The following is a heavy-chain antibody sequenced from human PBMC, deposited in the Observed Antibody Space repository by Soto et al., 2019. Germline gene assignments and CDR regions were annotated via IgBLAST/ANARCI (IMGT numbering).Heavy chain of an antibody. V-gene: IGHV3-30*18. J-gene: IGHJ4*02. CDR1: GFTFSSYG. CDR2: ISYDGSNK. Sequence: QVQLVESGGGVVQPGRSLRLSCAASGFTFSSYGMHWVRQAPGKVLEWVAGISYDGSNKYYANSVKGRFTISRDNSKNTLYLQMNSLRAEDTAVYYCAKVGAPDVEMATIFFDYWGQGTLVTVSS. CDR3: AKVGAPDVEMATIFFDY. D-gene: IGHD5-12*01.